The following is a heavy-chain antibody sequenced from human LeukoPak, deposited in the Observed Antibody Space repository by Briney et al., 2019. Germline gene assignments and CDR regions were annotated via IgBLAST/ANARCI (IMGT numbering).Heavy chain of an antibody. CDR3: ARKITMGNWFDP. V-gene: IGHV1-2*02. J-gene: IGHJ5*02. CDR2: INPNSGGT. CDR1: GYTFTGYY. Sequence: GASVKVSCKASGYTFTGYYMHWVRQAPGQGLEGMGWINPNSGGTNYAQKFQGRVTMTRDTSISTAYMELSRLRSDDTAVYYCARKITMGNWFDPWGQGTLVTVSS. D-gene: IGHD3-10*01.